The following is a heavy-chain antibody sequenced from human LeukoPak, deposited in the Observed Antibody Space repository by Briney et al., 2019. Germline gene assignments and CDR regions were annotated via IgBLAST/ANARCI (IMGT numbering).Heavy chain of an antibody. V-gene: IGHV4-59*08. Sequence: SETLSLTCTVSGGSISSYYWSWIRQPPGKGLEWIGYIYYSGSTNYNPSLKSRVTISVDTSKNRFSLKLSSVTAADTAVYYCARHRSSGWSAIDYWGQGTLVTVSS. CDR1: GGSISSYY. CDR2: IYYSGST. D-gene: IGHD6-19*01. J-gene: IGHJ4*02. CDR3: ARHRSSGWSAIDY.